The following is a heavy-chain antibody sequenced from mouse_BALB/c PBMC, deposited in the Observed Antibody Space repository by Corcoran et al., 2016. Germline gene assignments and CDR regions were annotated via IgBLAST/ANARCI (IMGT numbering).Heavy chain of an antibody. CDR2: IYPGSGNT. Sequence: QIQLQQSGPELVKPGASVKLSFKASGYTFTDYYINWVKQKPGQGLEWIGWIYPGSGNTKYNEKFKGKATLTVDTSSSTAYMQLSSLTSEDTAVYCCARSLGNYAMDYWGQGTSVTVSS. D-gene: IGHD3-1*01. CDR1: GYTFTDYY. J-gene: IGHJ4*01. V-gene: IGHV1-84*02. CDR3: ARSLGNYAMDY.